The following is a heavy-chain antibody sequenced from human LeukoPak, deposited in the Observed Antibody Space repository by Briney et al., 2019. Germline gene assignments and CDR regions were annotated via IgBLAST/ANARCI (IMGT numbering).Heavy chain of an antibody. D-gene: IGHD1-26*01. J-gene: IGHJ1*01. CDR1: GYTFSGYY. CDR3: ARDWAWEQVWFQH. V-gene: IGHV1-2*02. Sequence: ASVKVSCKASGYTFSGYYMHWVRQAPGQGLEWMGWINPNSGGRNYAQKFQGRVTMTRDTSIRTAYMELSRLTSDDTAVYYCARDWAWEQVWFQHWGQGTLVTVSS. CDR2: INPNSGGR.